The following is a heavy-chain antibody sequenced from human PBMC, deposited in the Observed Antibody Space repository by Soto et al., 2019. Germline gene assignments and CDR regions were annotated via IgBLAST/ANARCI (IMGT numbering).Heavy chain of an antibody. CDR1: GFTFSSYA. V-gene: IGHV3-30-3*01. Sequence: QVQLVESGGGVVQPGRSLRLSCAASGFTFSSYAMHWVRQAPGKGLEWVAVISYDGSNKYYADSVKGRFTISRDNSKNTLYLQMNSRRAEDTAVYYCARDKGPFDYWGQGTLVTVSS. CDR2: ISYDGSNK. J-gene: IGHJ4*02. CDR3: ARDKGPFDY.